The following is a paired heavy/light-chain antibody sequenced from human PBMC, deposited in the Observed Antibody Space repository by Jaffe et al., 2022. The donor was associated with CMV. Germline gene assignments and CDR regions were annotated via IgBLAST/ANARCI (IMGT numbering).Heavy chain of an antibody. CDR2: ITNSGGKT. CDR1: GFTFSDYA. CDR3: AQHYDFWSD. J-gene: IGHJ4*02. Sequence: VQLLESGGGLVQPGGSLRLSCSASGFTFSDYAMTWVRQAPGRGLEWVSGITNSGGKTYYADSVKGRFTISRDNSQNTLYLHMNRLRVEDTAVYYCAQHYDFWSDWGQGILVTVSS. V-gene: IGHV3-23*01. D-gene: IGHD3-3*01.
Light chain of an antibody. CDR2: VAS. Sequence: EIVLTQSPGTLSLSPGERATLSCRASQSVSSNFLAWYQQKPGQAPRLLIYVASSRATGIPDRFSGSGSGTDFTLTISRLEPEDFAMYYCQQYGRSPITFGQGTRLDIK. CDR1: QSVSSNF. V-gene: IGKV3-20*01. J-gene: IGKJ5*01. CDR3: QQYGRSPIT.